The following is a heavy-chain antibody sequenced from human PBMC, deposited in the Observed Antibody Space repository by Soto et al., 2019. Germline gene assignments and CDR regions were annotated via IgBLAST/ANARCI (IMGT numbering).Heavy chain of an antibody. CDR2: INPATGAA. D-gene: IGHD3-3*01. CDR3: ARGGGVGVAGSAAFDM. J-gene: IGHJ3*02. CDR1: GYPVTAYY. Sequence: QLHLVHSGAVVKKPGASVTVSCSASGYPVTAYYMHWVRQAPGRGLEWMGGINPATGAAKYTQTFQGRVTLTRDPSTITVFMELSGLTSEDTAVFYCARGGGVGVAGSAAFDMWGQGTLVTVSS. V-gene: IGHV1-2*02.